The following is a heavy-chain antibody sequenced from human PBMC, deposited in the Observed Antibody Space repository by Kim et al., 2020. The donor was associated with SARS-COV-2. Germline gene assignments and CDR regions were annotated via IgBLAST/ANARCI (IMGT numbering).Heavy chain of an antibody. CDR3: ALDSYDVLTGFPL. V-gene: IGHV3-23*01. CDR2: ISGSGHSP. Sequence: GGSLRLSCTASGFAFSAYAMSWVRQAPGKGLEWVSAISGSGHSPYYADSVKGRFTISRDNSKNTLYLHMNSLRGDDTALYYCALDSYDVLTGFPLWGQGTLVSVSS. CDR1: GFAFSAYA. J-gene: IGHJ4*02. D-gene: IGHD3-9*01.